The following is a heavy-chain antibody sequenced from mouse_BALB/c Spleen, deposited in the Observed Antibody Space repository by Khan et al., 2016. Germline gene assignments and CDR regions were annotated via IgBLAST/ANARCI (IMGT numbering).Heavy chain of an antibody. V-gene: IGHV1-77*01. CDR1: GYTFTDFY. Sequence: QVQLQQSGAELARPGASVKLSCKASGYTFTDFYINWVKQRTGQGLEWIGEIYPGNADTSYNEKFKGKATLHADRSSSTAYMQLSSRTSEDSAVYFCARSNYGSSPPFAYWGQGTLVTVSA. D-gene: IGHD1-1*01. CDR2: IYPGNADT. CDR3: ARSNYGSSPPFAY. J-gene: IGHJ3*01.